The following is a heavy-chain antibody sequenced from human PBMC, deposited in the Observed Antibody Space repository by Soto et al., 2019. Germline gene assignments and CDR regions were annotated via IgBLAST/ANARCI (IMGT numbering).Heavy chain of an antibody. CDR2: IRSKANSYVT. D-gene: IGHD5-18*01. V-gene: IGHV3-73*01. Sequence: EVQLVESGGGLVQPGGSLKLSCAASRFTFSGSAMHWVRLASGKGLEWVGRIRSKANSYVTAYAASVKGRFTISRDDSKNTEYRQMTSLKAEDRAMYNCTIHASGGLYGYTYGAPFGLWGRGTLVTVSS. CDR1: RFTFSGSA. CDR3: TIHASGGLYGYTYGAPFGL. J-gene: IGHJ2*01.